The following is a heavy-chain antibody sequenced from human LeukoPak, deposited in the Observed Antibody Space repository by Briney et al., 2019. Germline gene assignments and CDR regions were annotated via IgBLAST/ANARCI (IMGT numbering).Heavy chain of an antibody. V-gene: IGHV3-30*02. D-gene: IGHD5-12*01. CDR1: GFTFSTYG. CDR3: AKDHPNSGYDYGGLDY. Sequence: GGSLRLSCAASGFTFSTYGMHWVRQASGKGLEWVAFIRYDGINKDYADSVKGRFTISRANSKNTLYLQMNSLRVEDTAVYYCAKDHPNSGYDYGGLDYWGQGTLVTVSS. CDR2: IRYDGINK. J-gene: IGHJ4*02.